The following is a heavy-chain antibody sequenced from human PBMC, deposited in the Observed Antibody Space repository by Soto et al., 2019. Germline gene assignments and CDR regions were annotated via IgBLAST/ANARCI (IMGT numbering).Heavy chain of an antibody. CDR2: ISGSGGST. CDR3: AKYDSSGWYATYFDY. J-gene: IGHJ4*02. V-gene: IGHV3-23*01. CDR1: GFTFSSYA. D-gene: IGHD6-19*01. Sequence: HPGGSLRLSCAASGFTFSSYAMSWVRQAPGKGLEWVSAISGSGGSTYYADSVKGRFTISRDNSKNTLYLQMNSLRAEDTAVYYCAKYDSSGWYATYFDYWGQGTLVTVSS.